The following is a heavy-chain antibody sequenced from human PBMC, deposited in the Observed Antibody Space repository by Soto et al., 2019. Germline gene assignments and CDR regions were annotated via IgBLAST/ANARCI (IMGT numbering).Heavy chain of an antibody. V-gene: IGHV3-23*01. CDR2: ISGSGGST. CDR3: AKDYYDSSGYQKGVYYFDY. CDR1: GFTFSSYA. D-gene: IGHD3-22*01. J-gene: IGHJ4*02. Sequence: GGSLRLSCAASGFTFSSYAMSWVRQAPGKGLEWVSAISGSGGSTYYADSVKGRFTISRDNSKNTLYLQMNSLRAEDTAVYYCAKDYYDSSGYQKGVYYFDYWGQGTLVTVSS.